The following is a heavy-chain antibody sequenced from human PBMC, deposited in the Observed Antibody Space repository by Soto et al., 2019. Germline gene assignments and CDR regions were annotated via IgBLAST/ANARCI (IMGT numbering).Heavy chain of an antibody. V-gene: IGHV1-18*01. CDR2: ISAYNGNT. J-gene: IGHJ4*02. CDR3: ARAERGYSYGYYSLY. Sequence: QVQLVQSGAEVKKPGASVKVSCKASGYTFTSYGISWVRQAPGQGLEWMGWISAYNGNTNYAQKLQGRVTMTTDTSTSTADMELRSLRSDDTAVYYCARAERGYSYGYYSLYWGQGTLVTGSS. CDR1: GYTFTSYG. D-gene: IGHD5-18*01.